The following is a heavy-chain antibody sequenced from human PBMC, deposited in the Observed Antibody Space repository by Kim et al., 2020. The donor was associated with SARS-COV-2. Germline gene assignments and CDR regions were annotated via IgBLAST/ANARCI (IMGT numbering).Heavy chain of an antibody. V-gene: IGHV3-23*01. CDR3: AKTSSGSPYFDY. D-gene: IGHD3-22*01. J-gene: IGHJ4*02. Sequence: YYADSVKGRFTISRDNSKNTLYLQMNSLRAEDTAVYYCAKTSSGSPYFDYWGQGTLVTVSS.